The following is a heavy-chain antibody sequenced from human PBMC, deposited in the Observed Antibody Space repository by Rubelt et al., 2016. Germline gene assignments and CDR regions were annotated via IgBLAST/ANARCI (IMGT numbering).Heavy chain of an antibody. CDR2: ISTSGSTI. Sequence: SFSMSWVRQVPGKGLEWVSWISTSGSTIFYADSVKGRFTISRDNARDNAKSSLYLQMDSLRADDTALYYCAKTAAAGTSPVDYWGQGTLVTVSS. J-gene: IGHJ4*02. CDR3: AKTAAAGTSPVDY. V-gene: IGHV3-48*01. D-gene: IGHD6-13*01. CDR1: SFS.